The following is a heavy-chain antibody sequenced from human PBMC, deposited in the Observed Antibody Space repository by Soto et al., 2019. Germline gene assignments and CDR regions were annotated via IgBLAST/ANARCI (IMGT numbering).Heavy chain of an antibody. CDR1: AFSLSTGGVG. Sequence: SGPTPVTPTQTLTLTYTFSAFSLSTGGVGVGWIRQPPGKALEWLALIYWDDDKRYSPSLRSRLTITKDTSKNQVVLTMTNMDPVDTATYYCIQSRCGGDCLQSYASYYYYGMDVWGQGTTVTVSS. D-gene: IGHD2-21*02. J-gene: IGHJ6*02. CDR3: IQSRCGGDCLQSYASYYYYGMDV. CDR2: IYWDDDK. V-gene: IGHV2-5*02.